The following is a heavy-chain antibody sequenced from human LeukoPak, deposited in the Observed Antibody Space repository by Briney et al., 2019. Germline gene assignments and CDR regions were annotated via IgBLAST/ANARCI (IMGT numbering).Heavy chain of an antibody. V-gene: IGHV3-30*18. Sequence: GGSLRLSCAASGFTFSSYGMHWVRQAPGKGLEWVAVISYDGSNKYYADSVKGRFTISRDNSKNTLYLQMNSLRAEDTAVYYCAKGRANWDPGDAFDIWGQGTMVTVSS. CDR2: ISYDGSNK. CDR1: GFTFSSYG. CDR3: AKGRANWDPGDAFDI. J-gene: IGHJ3*02. D-gene: IGHD7-27*01.